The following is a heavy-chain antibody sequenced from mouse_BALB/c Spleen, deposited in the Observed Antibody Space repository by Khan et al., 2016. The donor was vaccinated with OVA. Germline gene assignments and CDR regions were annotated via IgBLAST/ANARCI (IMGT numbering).Heavy chain of an antibody. CDR1: GFTFSDYG. V-gene: IGHV5-15*02. Sequence: EVELVESGGGLVQPGGSRKLSCAASGFTFSDYGMEWIRQGPGKGHEWITFISSLAYNFYYADTVTGRFTISRENAKNTLYLEMNSLRSEDTSMYSCAMVGTVGFAYWGQGTLVTVSS. J-gene: IGHJ3*01. CDR2: ISSLAYNF. CDR3: AMVGTVGFAY. D-gene: IGHD3-1*01.